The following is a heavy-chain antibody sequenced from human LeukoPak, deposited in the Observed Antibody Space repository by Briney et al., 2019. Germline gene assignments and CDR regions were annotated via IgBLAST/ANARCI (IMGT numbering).Heavy chain of an antibody. D-gene: IGHD5-18*01. Sequence: PGGSLRLSCAASGFTFSTYPMSWVRQAPGKGLEWVSGINWNGGSTVYADSVKGRFTISRDNAKNSLYLQMNSLRAEDTALYYCARGSGGIQLWHFDYWGQGTLVTVSS. CDR3: ARGSGGIQLWHFDY. J-gene: IGHJ4*02. CDR2: INWNGGST. V-gene: IGHV3-20*04. CDR1: GFTFSTYP.